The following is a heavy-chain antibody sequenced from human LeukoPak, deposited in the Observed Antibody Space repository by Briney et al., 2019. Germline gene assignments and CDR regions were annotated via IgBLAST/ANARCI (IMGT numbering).Heavy chain of an antibody. CDR1: GGSFSGYY. V-gene: IGHV4-34*01. D-gene: IGHD3-22*01. CDR2: INHSGST. J-gene: IGHJ4*02. Sequence: SETLSLTCAVYGGSFSGYYWSWIRQPPGKGLEWIGEINHSGSTNYNPSLKSRVTISVDTSKNQFSLKLSSVTAADTAVYYCARVPDHYYDSSGLYFDYWGQGTLVTVSS. CDR3: ARVPDHYYDSSGLYFDY.